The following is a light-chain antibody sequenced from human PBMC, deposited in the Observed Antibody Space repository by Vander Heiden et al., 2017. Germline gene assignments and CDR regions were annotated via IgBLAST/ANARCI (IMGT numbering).Light chain of an antibody. CDR3: QQYESARGT. V-gene: IGKV4-1*01. J-gene: IGKJ1*01. CDR2: WAS. CDR1: QSVLSSSNNKNY. Sequence: DIVMTQSPDSLAVPLGERATINCKSSQSVLSSSNNKNYLAWYQQKPGQPPKLLIYWASTRESGVPDRFSGSGSGTDFTLTISSLQAEDVAVYYCQQYESARGTFGPGTKVEIK.